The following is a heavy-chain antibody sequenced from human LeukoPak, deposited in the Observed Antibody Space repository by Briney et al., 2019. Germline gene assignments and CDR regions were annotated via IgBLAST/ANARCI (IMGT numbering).Heavy chain of an antibody. D-gene: IGHD6-19*01. Sequence: ASVKVSCKASGYSFTNFDNNWVRQATGQGLEWMGWMNPNSGNKGYAQKFQGRVTMTMNTSITTAYMELSSLRSEDTAVYYCARGPQWRGDYYYMDVWGRGTTVTVSS. CDR1: GYSFTNFD. CDR2: MNPNSGNK. J-gene: IGHJ6*03. V-gene: IGHV1-8*01. CDR3: ARGPQWRGDYYYMDV.